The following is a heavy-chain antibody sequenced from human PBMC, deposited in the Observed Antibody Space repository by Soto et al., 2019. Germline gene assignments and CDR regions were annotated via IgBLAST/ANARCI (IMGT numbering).Heavy chain of an antibody. CDR3: AKDGDAAAVDAFDI. J-gene: IGHJ3*02. Sequence: LRLSFSSSGFTFSMYGMHWVRHAPGKGLEWVAVISYDGSNKYYADSVKGRFTISRDNSKNTLYLQMNSLRAEDTAVYYCAKDGDAAAVDAFDIWGQGTMVTVSS. D-gene: IGHD6-13*01. CDR2: ISYDGSNK. CDR1: GFTFSMYG. V-gene: IGHV3-30*18.